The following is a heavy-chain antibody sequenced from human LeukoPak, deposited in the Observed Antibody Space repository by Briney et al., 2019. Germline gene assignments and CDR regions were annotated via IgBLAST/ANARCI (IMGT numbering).Heavy chain of an antibody. V-gene: IGHV1-69*01. CDR3: ARDGFGVPSSGYHHDAFDI. Sequence: SWVKVSCKASGGTFSSYAISWVRQAPGQGLEWMGGIIPSFGTAHYAQKFQGRVTITADESTSTAYMELSSLRSGDTAVYYCARDGFGVPSSGYHHDAFDIWGQGTMVTVSS. D-gene: IGHD3-22*01. J-gene: IGHJ3*02. CDR1: GGTFSSYA. CDR2: IIPSFGTA.